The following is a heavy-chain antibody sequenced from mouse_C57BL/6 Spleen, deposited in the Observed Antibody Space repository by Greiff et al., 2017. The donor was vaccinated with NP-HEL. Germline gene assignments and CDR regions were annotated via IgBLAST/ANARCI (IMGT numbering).Heavy chain of an antibody. J-gene: IGHJ4*01. CDR1: GYTFTDYN. CDR3: ARMSYSNYHYYYAMDY. CDR2: INPNNGGT. Sequence: DVKLQESGPELVKPGASVKIPCKASGYTFTDYNMDWVKQSHGKSLEWIGDINPNNGGTIYNQKFKGKATLTVDKSSSTAYMELRSLTSEDTAVYYCARMSYSNYHYYYAMDYWGQGTSVTVSS. V-gene: IGHV1-18*01. D-gene: IGHD2-5*01.